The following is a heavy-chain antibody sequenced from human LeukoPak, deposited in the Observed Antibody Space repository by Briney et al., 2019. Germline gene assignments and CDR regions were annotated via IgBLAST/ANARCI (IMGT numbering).Heavy chain of an antibody. CDR1: GFTFSSYG. Sequence: GGSLRLSCAASGFTFSSYGMHWVRQAPGKGLEWVSYISSSGSTIYYADSVKGRFTISRDNAKNSLYLQMNSLRAEDTAVYYCARGRWLVRGPLGYWGQGTLVTVSS. D-gene: IGHD3-10*01. CDR3: ARGRWLVRGPLGY. J-gene: IGHJ4*02. CDR2: ISSSGSTI. V-gene: IGHV3-48*04.